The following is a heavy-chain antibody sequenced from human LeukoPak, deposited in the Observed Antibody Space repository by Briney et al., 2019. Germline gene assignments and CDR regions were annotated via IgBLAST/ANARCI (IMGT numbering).Heavy chain of an antibody. Sequence: GRSLRLSCAASGFTFDDYAMHWVRQAPGKCLEWVSGISWNSGSIGYADSVKGRFTISRDNAKNSLYLQMNSLRAEDMALYYCAKEYCSGGRCYRGAFDIWGQGTMVTVSS. CDR1: GFTFDDYA. CDR3: AKEYCSGGRCYRGAFDI. V-gene: IGHV3-9*03. J-gene: IGHJ3*02. CDR2: ISWNSGSI. D-gene: IGHD2-15*01.